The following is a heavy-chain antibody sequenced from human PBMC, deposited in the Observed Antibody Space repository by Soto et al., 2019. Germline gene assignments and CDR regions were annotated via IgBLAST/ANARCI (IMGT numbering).Heavy chain of an antibody. V-gene: IGHV1-24*01. Sequence: ASVKVSCKVSGYTLTELSMHWVRQAPGKGLEWMGGFDPEDGETIYAQKFQGRVTMTRDTSTSTAYMELSSLRSEDTAVYYCARGKITIFGVVTNWFDPWGQGTLVTVSS. CDR2: FDPEDGET. CDR1: GYTLTELS. J-gene: IGHJ5*02. CDR3: ARGKITIFGVVTNWFDP. D-gene: IGHD3-3*01.